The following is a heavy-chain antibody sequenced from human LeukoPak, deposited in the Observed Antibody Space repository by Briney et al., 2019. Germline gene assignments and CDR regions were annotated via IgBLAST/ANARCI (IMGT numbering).Heavy chain of an antibody. J-gene: IGHJ4*02. V-gene: IGHV3-23*01. Sequence: GGSLRLSCAASGFTFSTYAMSWLRQAPGRRLEWVAAISGSDAGTYHANSVKGRFTISRDNSKNTLYLQMNSLRAEDTAVYYCAKAARKDYAFDYWGQGTLVTVSA. D-gene: IGHD4-17*01. CDR2: ISGSDAGT. CDR1: GFTFSTYA. CDR3: AKAARKDYAFDY.